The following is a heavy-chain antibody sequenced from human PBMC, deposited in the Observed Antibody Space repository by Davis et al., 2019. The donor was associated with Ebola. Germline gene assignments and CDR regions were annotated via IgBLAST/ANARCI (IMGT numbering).Heavy chain of an antibody. CDR3: ARQEGGLGYCSGGSCYLSPYYYGMDV. D-gene: IGHD2-15*01. J-gene: IGHJ6*02. V-gene: IGHV4-4*02. CDR1: GGSISSSNW. Sequence: MPGGSLRLSCAVSGGSISSSNWWSWVRQPPGKGLEWIGEIYHSGSTNYNPSLKSRVTISVDKSKNQFSLKLSSVTAADTAVYYCARQEGGLGYCSGGSCYLSPYYYGMDVWGQGTTVTVSS. CDR2: IYHSGST.